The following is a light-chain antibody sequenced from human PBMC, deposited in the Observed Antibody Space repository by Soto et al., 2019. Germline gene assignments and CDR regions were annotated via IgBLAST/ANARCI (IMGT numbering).Light chain of an antibody. CDR3: QQYNSYSIT. CDR2: KAS. CDR1: QSITSW. Sequence: DIQMTQSPSTLSASVGDRVTITCRASQSITSWLAWYLQKPGKAPKLLIYKASTLKSGVPSRFSGSGSGTEFTLTISSLQPDDFATYYCQQYNSYSITFGQGTRLEI. V-gene: IGKV1-5*03. J-gene: IGKJ5*01.